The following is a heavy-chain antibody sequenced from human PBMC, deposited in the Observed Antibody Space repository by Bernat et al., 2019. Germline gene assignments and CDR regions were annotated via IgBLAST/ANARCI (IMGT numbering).Heavy chain of an antibody. J-gene: IGHJ4*02. Sequence: QVQLVESGGGVVQPGRSLRLSCAASGFTFSSYAMHWVRQAPGKGLEWVAVISYDGSNKYYADSVKGRFTISRDNSKNTLYLQMNSLRAEDTAVYYCATLLFILIGSPLDYWGQGTLVTVSS. D-gene: IGHD3-9*01. V-gene: IGHV3-30-3*01. CDR2: ISYDGSNK. CDR1: GFTFSSYA. CDR3: ATLLFILIGSPLDY.